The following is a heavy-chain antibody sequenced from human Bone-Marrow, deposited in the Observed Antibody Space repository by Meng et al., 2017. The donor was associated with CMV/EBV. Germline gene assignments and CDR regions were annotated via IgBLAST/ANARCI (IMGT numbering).Heavy chain of an antibody. CDR3: AVGHDSRKVAY. D-gene: IGHD3-3*01. J-gene: IGHJ4*02. CDR1: GFTVSITH. CDR2: ICTGDTT. V-gene: IGHV3-53*01. Sequence: GESLKISCVASGFTVSITHMNWVRQAPGKGLEWVSVICTGDTTHYADFVKGRFTISRDSSKNTLYLQMNSLRAEDTALYYCAVGHDSRKVAYWGQGTLVTVPS.